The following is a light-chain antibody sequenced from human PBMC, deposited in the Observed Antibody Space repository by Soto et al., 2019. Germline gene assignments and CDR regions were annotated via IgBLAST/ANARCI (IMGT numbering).Light chain of an antibody. J-gene: IGKJ1*01. V-gene: IGKV2-24*01. CDR3: MQGTHSPWT. CDR2: KIS. Sequence: DTVMTQPPLSSPVTLGQPASISCRSSQSLVHSDGNTYLSWLQQRPGQPPTLLISKISDRFSGVPDRFSGSGAGADFTLTISRVEAEDFEVYYCMQGTHSPWTFGQGTKVEIK. CDR1: QSLVHSDGNTY.